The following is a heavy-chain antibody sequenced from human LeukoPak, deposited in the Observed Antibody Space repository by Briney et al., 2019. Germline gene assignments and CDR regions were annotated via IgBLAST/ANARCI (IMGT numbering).Heavy chain of an antibody. D-gene: IGHD2-15*01. J-gene: IGHJ4*02. CDR1: GYTFTSYG. Sequence: ASVKVSCKASGYTFTSYGISWVRQAPGQGLEWMGWISAYNGNTNYAQKLQGRVSMTTETSTSTAYMELRSLRFDDTAVYYCARGAPPYCSGGSCYSVDYWGQGTLVTVSS. CDR2: ISAYNGNT. CDR3: ARGAPPYCSGGSCYSVDY. V-gene: IGHV1-18*01.